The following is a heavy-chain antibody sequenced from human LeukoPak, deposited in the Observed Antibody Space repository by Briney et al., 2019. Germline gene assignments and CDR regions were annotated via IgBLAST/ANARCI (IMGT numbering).Heavy chain of an antibody. CDR2: IYWDDDK. Sequence: SGPTLVKPTQTLTLTCTFSGFSLSTSGVGVGWIRQPPGKTLEWLVLIYWDDDKRYSPSLKSRLTITKDTSKNQVVLTMTNMDPVDTATYYCAHTRLWFGELHFDYWGQGTLVTVSS. V-gene: IGHV2-5*02. CDR1: GFSLSTSGVG. CDR3: AHTRLWFGELHFDY. D-gene: IGHD3-10*01. J-gene: IGHJ4*02.